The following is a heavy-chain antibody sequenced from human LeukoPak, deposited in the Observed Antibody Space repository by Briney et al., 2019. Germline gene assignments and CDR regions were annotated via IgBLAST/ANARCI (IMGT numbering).Heavy chain of an antibody. V-gene: IGHV3-23*01. D-gene: IGHD5-12*01. J-gene: IGHJ4*02. CDR3: AKAVSVATIIRNGFDY. CDR2: ISGSGESK. CDR1: GFTFSNYA. Sequence: GGSLRLSCAVSGFTFSNYAMSWVRQAPGKGPEWVSGISGSGESKYYADSVKGRFTISRDNSKNTLYLQMNSLRAEDTAVYYCAKAVSVATIIRNGFDYWGQGTLVTVSS.